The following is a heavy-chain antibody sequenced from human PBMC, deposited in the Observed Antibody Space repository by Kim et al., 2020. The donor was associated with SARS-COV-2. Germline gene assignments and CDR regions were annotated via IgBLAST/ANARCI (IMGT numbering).Heavy chain of an antibody. CDR2: ISGSGGST. J-gene: IGHJ6*02. V-gene: IGHV3-23*01. Sequence: GGSLRLSCAASGFTFSSYAMSWVRQAPGKGLEWVSAISGSGGSTYYADSVKGRFTISRDNSKNTLYLQMNSLRAEDTAVYYCASPWDIVVVPAHYYYYGMDVWGQGTTVTVSS. CDR1: GFTFSSYA. D-gene: IGHD2-2*01. CDR3: ASPWDIVVVPAHYYYYGMDV.